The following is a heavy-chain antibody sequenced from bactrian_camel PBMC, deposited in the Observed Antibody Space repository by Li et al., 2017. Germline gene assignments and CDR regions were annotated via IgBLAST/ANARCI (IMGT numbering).Heavy chain of an antibody. J-gene: IGHJ4*01. CDR3: AAQGPYSRGACYGPTMDFKF. V-gene: IGHV3S55*01. D-gene: IGHD2*01. CDR1: GTAYRQYC. Sequence: HVQLVESGGGSVQAGGSLRLSCALSGTAYRQYCMAWFRQSPGKEREGVAQVDSDGTTSVADRVEGRFTVSKDYDKNILYLQMNDLKPEDTAMYYCAAQGPYSRGACYGPTMDFKFWGQGTQVTVS. CDR2: VDSDGTT.